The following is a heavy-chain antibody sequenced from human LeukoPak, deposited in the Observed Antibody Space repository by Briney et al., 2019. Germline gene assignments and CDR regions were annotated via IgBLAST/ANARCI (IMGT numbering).Heavy chain of an antibody. J-gene: IGHJ4*02. D-gene: IGHD2/OR15-2a*01. CDR3: ARGAREYDW. Sequence: GGSLRLSGVASGFIFTSYNMNWVRQAPGKGLEWISYISISSDAIYYADSVKGRFTISRDNAKNSVYLQMNSLRAEDTAVYFCARGAREYDWWGQGTLVTVSA. CDR1: GFIFTSYN. CDR2: ISISSDAI. V-gene: IGHV3-48*01.